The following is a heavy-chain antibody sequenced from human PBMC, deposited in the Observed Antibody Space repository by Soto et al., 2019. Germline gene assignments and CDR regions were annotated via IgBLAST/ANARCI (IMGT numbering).Heavy chain of an antibody. CDR1: GGSISSSSYY. V-gene: IGHV4-39*01. CDR3: ARKPMVRGIIGYFDL. CDR2: IYYSGNT. D-gene: IGHD3-10*01. Sequence: QLQLQESGPGLVEPSETLSLTCTVSGGSISSSSYYWGWIRQPPGKGLEWIGSIYYSGNTYYNPSLKSRVTISVDRSKNQFSLKLSSVTAADTAVYYCARKPMVRGIIGYFDLWGHGTLVTVSS. J-gene: IGHJ2*01.